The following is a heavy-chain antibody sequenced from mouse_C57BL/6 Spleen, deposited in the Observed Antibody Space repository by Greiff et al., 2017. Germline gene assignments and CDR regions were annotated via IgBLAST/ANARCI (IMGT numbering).Heavy chain of an antibody. Sequence: QVQLQQPGAELVRPGSSVKLSCKASGYTFTSYWMHWVKQRPIQGLEWIGNIDPSDSETHYNQKFKDKATLTVDNSSSTAYMQLISLTSEDSAVYYCARKAVTTAQWSNWYFDVWGTGTTVTVSS. CDR3: ARKAVTTAQWSNWYFDV. CDR1: GYTFTSYW. V-gene: IGHV1-52*01. J-gene: IGHJ1*03. CDR2: IDPSDSET. D-gene: IGHD1-2*01.